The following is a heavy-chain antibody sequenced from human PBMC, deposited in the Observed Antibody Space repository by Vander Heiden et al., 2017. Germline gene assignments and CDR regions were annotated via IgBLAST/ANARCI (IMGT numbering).Heavy chain of an antibody. CDR3: AKDAAGRDYGDYNFDY. D-gene: IGHD4-17*01. CDR2: ISGSGGST. V-gene: IGHV3-23*01. CDR1: GFTFSSYA. Sequence: EVQLLESGGGLVQPGGSLRLSCAASGFTFSSYAMRWVRKAPGKGLEGVSAISGSGGSTYYADSVKGRFTISRDNSKNTLYLQMNSLRAEDTAVYYCAKDAAGRDYGDYNFDYWGQGTLVTVSS. J-gene: IGHJ4*02.